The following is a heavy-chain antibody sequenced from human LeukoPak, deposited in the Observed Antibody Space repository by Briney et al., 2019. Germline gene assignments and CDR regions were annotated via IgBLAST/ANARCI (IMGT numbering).Heavy chain of an antibody. J-gene: IGHJ4*02. CDR2: VSAHGLDK. D-gene: IGHD3-10*01. CDR1: GFTFSSYA. Sequence: GTSLSLSCAASGFTFSSYAMHWVRQAPGKGLEWLAVVSAHGLDKFYASSVRGRFTISKDTSKNTLSLQMNSLRSDDSGVYYCARAFTPGIRKALWIGDSLWDQGTLVTVSS. CDR3: ARAFTPGIRKALWIGDSL. V-gene: IGHV3-30*04.